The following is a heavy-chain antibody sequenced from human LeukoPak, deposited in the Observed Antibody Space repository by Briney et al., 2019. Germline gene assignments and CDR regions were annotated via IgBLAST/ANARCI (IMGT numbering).Heavy chain of an antibody. Sequence: PSEALSLTCAVYGGSFSGYYWSWIRQPPGKGLEWIGEINHSGSTNYNPSLKSRVTISVDTSKNQLSLKLSSVTAADTAVYYCARGAEQQLVMRIDYWGQGTLVTVSS. CDR3: ARGAEQQLVMRIDY. CDR2: INHSGST. D-gene: IGHD6-13*01. CDR1: GGSFSGYY. J-gene: IGHJ4*02. V-gene: IGHV4-34*01.